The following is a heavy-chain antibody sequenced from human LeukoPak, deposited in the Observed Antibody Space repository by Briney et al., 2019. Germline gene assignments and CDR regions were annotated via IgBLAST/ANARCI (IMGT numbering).Heavy chain of an antibody. CDR2: ISGSGGST. Sequence: SGGSLRLSCAASGFTFSSYAMSWVRQAPGKGLEWASAISGSGGSTYYADSVKGRFTIARDNSKNTLYLQMNSLRAEDTAVYYCAKDIMGATGGGDYWGQGTLVTVSS. V-gene: IGHV3-23*01. J-gene: IGHJ4*02. CDR3: AKDIMGATGGGDY. CDR1: GFTFSSYA. D-gene: IGHD1-26*01.